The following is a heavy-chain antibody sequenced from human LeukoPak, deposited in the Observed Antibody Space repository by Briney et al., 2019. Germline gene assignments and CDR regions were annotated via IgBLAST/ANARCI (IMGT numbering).Heavy chain of an antibody. D-gene: IGHD3-22*01. CDR2: ISYDGSNK. V-gene: IGHV3-30-3*01. CDR3: ARDRITMIVGGSNFDY. CDR1: GFTFSSYA. Sequence: GRSLRLSCAASGFTFSSYAMHWVRQAAGKGLEWVAVISYDGSNKYYADSVKGRFTISRDNSKNTLYLQMNSLRAEDTAVYYCARDRITMIVGGSNFDYWGQGTLVTVSS. J-gene: IGHJ4*02.